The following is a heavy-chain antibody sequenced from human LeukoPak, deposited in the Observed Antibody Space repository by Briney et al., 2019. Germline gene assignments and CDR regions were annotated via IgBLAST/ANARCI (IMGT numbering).Heavy chain of an antibody. CDR1: GLTFITND. CDR3: ARGVEPLAANTLAY. CDR2: LYSGGNT. Sequence: PGGSLRLSCAASGLTFITNDMTWVPQAPGKGLEWVSVLYSGGNTKYADSVQGRFTISRDNSNNTLYLEMNSLRPDDAAVYYCARGVEPLAANTLAYWGQGTLVTVSS. V-gene: IGHV3-53*01. J-gene: IGHJ4*02. D-gene: IGHD1-14*01.